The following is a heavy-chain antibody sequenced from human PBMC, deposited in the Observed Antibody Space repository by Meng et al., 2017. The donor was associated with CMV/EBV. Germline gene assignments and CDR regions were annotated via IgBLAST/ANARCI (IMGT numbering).Heavy chain of an antibody. V-gene: IGHV3-74*01. J-gene: IGHJ4*02. CDR1: GFTFSSYW. CDR2: INSDGSST. D-gene: IGHD3-3*01. Sequence: GGSLRLSCAASGFTFSSYWMHWVRQAPGKGLVWVSRINSDGSSTSYADSVKGRFTISRDNAKNTLYLQMNSLRAEDTAVYYCAKGRYDFWSGYYEAYWGQGTLVTVSS. CDR3: AKGRYDFWSGYYEAY.